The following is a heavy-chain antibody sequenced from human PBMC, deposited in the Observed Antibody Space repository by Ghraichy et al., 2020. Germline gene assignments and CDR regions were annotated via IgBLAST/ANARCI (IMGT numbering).Heavy chain of an antibody. Sequence: SETLSLTCTVSGGSISSSSYYCGWIRQPPGKGLEWIGSIYYSGSTYYNPSLKSRVTISVDTSKNQFSLKLSSVTAADTAVYYCARWDYYGSGGFDPWGQGTLVTVSS. CDR3: ARWDYYGSGGFDP. CDR2: IYYSGST. J-gene: IGHJ5*02. D-gene: IGHD3-10*01. CDR1: GGSISSSSYY. V-gene: IGHV4-39*01.